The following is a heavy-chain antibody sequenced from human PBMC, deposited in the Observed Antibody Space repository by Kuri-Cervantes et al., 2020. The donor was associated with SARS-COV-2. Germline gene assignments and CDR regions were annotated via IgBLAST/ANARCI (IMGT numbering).Heavy chain of an antibody. D-gene: IGHD3-3*01. CDR2: MNPNSGNT. Sequence: ASVKVSCKASGYTFTSYDINWVRQATGQGLEWMGWMNPNSGNTGYAQKFQGRVTITRNTSISTAYMELSSLRSEDTAVYYCARAHAYDFWSGYSHWYFDLWGRGTLGTVSS. CDR1: GYTFTSYD. J-gene: IGHJ2*01. CDR3: ARAHAYDFWSGYSHWYFDL. V-gene: IGHV1-8*03.